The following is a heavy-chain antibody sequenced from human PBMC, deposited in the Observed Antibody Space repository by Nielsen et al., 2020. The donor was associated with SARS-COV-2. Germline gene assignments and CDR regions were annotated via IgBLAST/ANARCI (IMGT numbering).Heavy chain of an antibody. D-gene: IGHD2-2*01. Sequence: ASVKVSCKASGYTFTGYYMHWVRRAPGQGLEWMGWINPNSGGTNYAQKFQGRVTMTRDTSISTAYMELSRLRSDDTAVYYCARDKIVVVPAAGGEYYYGMDVWGQGTTVTVSS. CDR3: ARDKIVVVPAAGGEYYYGMDV. CDR2: INPNSGGT. V-gene: IGHV1-2*02. J-gene: IGHJ6*02. CDR1: GYTFTGYY.